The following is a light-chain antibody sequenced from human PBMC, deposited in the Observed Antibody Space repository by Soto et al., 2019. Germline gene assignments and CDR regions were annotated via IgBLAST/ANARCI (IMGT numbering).Light chain of an antibody. Sequence: EVVLTQSPGTLSLSPGERATLSCRASQSVADSYLAWYQQKPGRAPRLLFYATSSRAAGVPDRFSGSGSGTDFTLTISRLEPEDFAVYYCQQYGTSPPLYTFGQGTKLDIK. J-gene: IGKJ2*01. CDR2: ATS. CDR3: QQYGTSPPLYT. CDR1: QSVADSY. V-gene: IGKV3-20*01.